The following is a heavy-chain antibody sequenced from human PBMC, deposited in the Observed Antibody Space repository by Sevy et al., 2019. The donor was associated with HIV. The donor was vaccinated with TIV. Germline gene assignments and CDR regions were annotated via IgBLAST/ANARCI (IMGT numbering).Heavy chain of an antibody. CDR3: ARDALDYVWENTYNWFDP. V-gene: IGHV3-48*02. J-gene: IGHJ5*02. D-gene: IGHD3-16*01. Sequence: GGSLRLSCAASGFTFSSYSMNWVRQAPGKGLEWISYISGSSSTIYYADSVKGRFTISRDNAKNSLYLQMNSLRDEDTAVYYCARDALDYVWENTYNWFDPWGQGTLVTVSS. CDR2: ISGSSSTI. CDR1: GFTFSSYS.